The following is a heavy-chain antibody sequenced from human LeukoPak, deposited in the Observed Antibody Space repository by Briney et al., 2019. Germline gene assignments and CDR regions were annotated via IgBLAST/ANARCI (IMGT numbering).Heavy chain of an antibody. CDR2: IISTSERK. Sequence: GGSLRLSCEGFGFRFSHYGMNWVRQAPGKGLEWVSGIISTSERKYYADSVKGRFTISRDNTKNTVYLQMNSLRDEDTAVYYCARDRYCSANWGQGTLVSVSS. CDR3: ARDRYCSAN. V-gene: IGHV3-23*01. D-gene: IGHD2-15*01. J-gene: IGHJ4*02. CDR1: GFRFSHYG.